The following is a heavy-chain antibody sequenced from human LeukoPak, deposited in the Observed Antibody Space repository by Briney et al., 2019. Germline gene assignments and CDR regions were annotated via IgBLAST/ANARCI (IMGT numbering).Heavy chain of an antibody. D-gene: IGHD3-3*01. Sequence: SSETLSLTCTVSGGSISSSSYYWGWIRQPPGKGLEWIGSIYYSGSTNYNPSLKSRVTISVDTSKNQFSLKLSSVTAADTAVYYCARISEWSPLAGGAFDIWGQGTMVTVSS. CDR1: GGSISSSSYY. CDR3: ARISEWSPLAGGAFDI. J-gene: IGHJ3*02. V-gene: IGHV4-39*07. CDR2: IYYSGST.